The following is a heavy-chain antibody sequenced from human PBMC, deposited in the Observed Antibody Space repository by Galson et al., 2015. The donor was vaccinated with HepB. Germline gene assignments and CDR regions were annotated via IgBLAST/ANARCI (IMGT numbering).Heavy chain of an antibody. CDR3: VRDPPLGTPFDH. CDR2: ISSSGSYI. CDR1: GFPFTSYN. D-gene: IGHD7-27*01. J-gene: IGHJ4*02. Sequence: SLRLSCAASGFPFTSYNMNWVRQAPGKGLEWVSSISSSGSYIYYADSIKGRFTVSRDNAKNSLYLQMNSLRAEDTAVYFCVRDPPLGTPFDHWGQGTLVTVSS. V-gene: IGHV3-21*01.